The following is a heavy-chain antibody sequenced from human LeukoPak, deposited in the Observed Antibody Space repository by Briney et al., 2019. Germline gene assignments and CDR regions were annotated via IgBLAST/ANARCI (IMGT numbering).Heavy chain of an antibody. CDR3: AGERSGYYYDRFDY. J-gene: IGHJ4*02. CDR2: INYSGST. Sequence: SETLSLTCTVSGGSISSYYWSWIRQPPGKGLEWIGYINYSGSTKYNPSLKSRVSMSVDTSNNHFSLRLSSVTAADTAVYFCAGERSGYYYDRFDYWGQGNLVTVSS. CDR1: GGSISSYY. V-gene: IGHV4-59*08. D-gene: IGHD3-22*01.